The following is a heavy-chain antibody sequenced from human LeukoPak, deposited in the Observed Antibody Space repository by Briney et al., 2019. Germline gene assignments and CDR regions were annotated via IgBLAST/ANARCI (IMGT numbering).Heavy chain of an antibody. V-gene: IGHV4-39*07. CDR3: ARSVKGRRLLNY. D-gene: IGHD4-17*01. J-gene: IGHJ4*02. Sequence: SETLSLICTVSGGSISSSNYYWGWIRQPPGKGLEWIGSIYYSGSTNYNPSLKSRVTISVDTSKNQFSLKLSSVTAADTAVYYCARSVKGRRLLNYWGQGTLVTVSS. CDR1: GGSISSSNYY. CDR2: IYYSGST.